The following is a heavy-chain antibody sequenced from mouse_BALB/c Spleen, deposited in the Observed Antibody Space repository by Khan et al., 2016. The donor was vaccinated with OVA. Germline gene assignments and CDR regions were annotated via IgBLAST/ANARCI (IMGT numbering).Heavy chain of an antibody. V-gene: IGHV14-3*02. CDR1: GFNIKDTY. D-gene: IGHD2-3*01. J-gene: IGHJ1*01. Sequence: VQLQQSGAELVKPAASVRLSCTASGFNIKDTYIHWVKQRPEQGLEWIGRIAPANGNTKYDPKFQDKATITSDTSSNTSYLQLSSLTSEDTAVYCGAHPSYDPRVFEVWGSGTTVTVSS. CDR3: AHPSYDPRVFEV. CDR2: IAPANGNT.